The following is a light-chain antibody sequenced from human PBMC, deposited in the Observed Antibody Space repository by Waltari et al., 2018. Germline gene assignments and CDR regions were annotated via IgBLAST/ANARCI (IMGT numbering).Light chain of an antibody. CDR2: KSN. CDR1: SGSLATTSY. V-gene: IGLV8-61*01. CDR3: LLYMGGGIWV. J-gene: IGLJ3*02. Sequence: QTVVTQEPSLSVSPGGTVTLTCALSSGSLATTSYASWYQQTPGQAPRTLIYKSNTRSSGVPDRFAGSIVGNKAALTITGAQADDESDYYCLLYMGGGIWVVGGGTKLTVI.